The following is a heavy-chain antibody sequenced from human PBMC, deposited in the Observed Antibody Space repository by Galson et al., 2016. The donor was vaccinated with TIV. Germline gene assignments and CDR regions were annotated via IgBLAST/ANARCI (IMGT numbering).Heavy chain of an antibody. V-gene: IGHV1-18*01. CDR2: ISPYNGRT. D-gene: IGHD4-23*01. Sequence: SVKVSCKASGYTFINFGISWLRQAPGQGLEWMGWISPYNGRTKYSQKFQGRVTLTTGSVTSSADMELRSLRSDDTAVYSCARDWAPMTAVASFWFDPWGPGTLVTVSS. J-gene: IGHJ5*02. CDR1: GYTFINFG. CDR3: ARDWAPMTAVASFWFDP.